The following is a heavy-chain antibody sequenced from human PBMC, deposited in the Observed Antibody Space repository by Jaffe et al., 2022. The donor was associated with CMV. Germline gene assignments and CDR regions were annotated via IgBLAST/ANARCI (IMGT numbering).Heavy chain of an antibody. D-gene: IGHD3-22*01. CDR3: TRGEETYYYDSSGDAFDI. J-gene: IGHJ3*02. Sequence: EVQLVESGGGLVQPGRSLRLSCTASGFTFGDYAMSWVRQAPGKGLEWVGFIRSKAYGGTTEYAASVKGRFTISRDDSKSIAYLQMNSLKTEDTAVYYCTRGEETYYYDSSGDAFDIWGQGTMVTVSS. CDR2: IRSKAYGGTT. CDR1: GFTFGDYA. V-gene: IGHV3-49*04.